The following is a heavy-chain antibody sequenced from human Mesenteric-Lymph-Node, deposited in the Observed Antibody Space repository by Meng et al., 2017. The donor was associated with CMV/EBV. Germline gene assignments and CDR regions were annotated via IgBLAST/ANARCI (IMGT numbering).Heavy chain of an antibody. CDR3: ASYTPESTAYYFDY. CDR2: IKYDGSEK. Sequence: GESLKISCATSGFPFSDYYMSWVRQAPGKGLEWVANIKYDGSEKYYVDSVKGRFTISRDNAKNSLYLQMNSLRAEDTAVYYCASYTPESTAYYFDYWGQGTLVTVSS. CDR1: GFPFSDYY. J-gene: IGHJ4*02. D-gene: IGHD2-15*01. V-gene: IGHV3-7*01.